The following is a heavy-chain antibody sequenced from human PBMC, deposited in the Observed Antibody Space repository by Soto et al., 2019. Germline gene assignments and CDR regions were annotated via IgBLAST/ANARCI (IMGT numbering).Heavy chain of an antibody. V-gene: IGHV1-24*01. D-gene: IGHD3-9*01. CDR3: ATLSYYDILTGQNY. J-gene: IGHJ4*02. CDR1: GYTLTELS. Sequence: ASVKVSCKVSGYTLTELSMHWVRQAPGKGLEWMGGFDPEDGETIYAQKFQGRVTMTEDTSTDTAYMELSSLRSEDTAVYYCATLSYYDILTGQNYWGQGTLVTVSS. CDR2: FDPEDGET.